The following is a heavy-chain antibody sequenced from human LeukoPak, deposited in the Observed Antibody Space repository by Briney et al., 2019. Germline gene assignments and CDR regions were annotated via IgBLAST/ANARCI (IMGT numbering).Heavy chain of an antibody. CDR2: IYYSGST. CDR1: GGSISSSSYY. CDR3: ARLGYSSGLSPYFDC. D-gene: IGHD3-22*01. J-gene: IGHJ4*02. Sequence: SETLSLTCTVSGGSISSSSYYWGWIRQPPGKGLEWIGSIYYSGSTYYNPSLKSRVTISVDTSKNQFSLKLSSVTAADTAVYYCARLGYSSGLSPYFDCWGQGTLVTVSS. V-gene: IGHV4-39*01.